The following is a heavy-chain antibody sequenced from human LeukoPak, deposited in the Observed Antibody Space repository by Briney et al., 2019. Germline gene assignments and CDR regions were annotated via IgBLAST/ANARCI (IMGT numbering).Heavy chain of an antibody. CDR3: ATGMSHYDSGSYYKTTFFVF. J-gene: IGHJ4*02. D-gene: IGHD3-10*01. Sequence: GASVTVSLKVSGYTLTELSMHWVRQPPAKGLEWMGGFDPEDGGTIYAQKFQGRVTMTDDRSTDTAYMELSSLSYEATAVYYCATGMSHYDSGSYYKTTFFVFWGQGSLVIVSS. V-gene: IGHV1-24*01. CDR1: GYTLTELS. CDR2: FDPEDGGT.